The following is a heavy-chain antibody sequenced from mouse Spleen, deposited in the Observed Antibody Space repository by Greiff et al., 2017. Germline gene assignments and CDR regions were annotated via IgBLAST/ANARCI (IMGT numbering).Heavy chain of an antibody. CDR3: ARAGESSGVDY. J-gene: IGHJ2*01. CDR2: INPGSGGT. D-gene: IGHD3-1*01. Sequence: VKLQESGAELVRPGTSVKVSCKASGYAFTNYLIEWVKQRPGQGLEWIGVINPGSGGTNYNEKFKGKATLTADKSSSTAYMQLSSLTSEDSAVYFCARAGESSGVDYWGQGTTLTVSS. V-gene: IGHV1-54*01. CDR1: GYAFTNYL.